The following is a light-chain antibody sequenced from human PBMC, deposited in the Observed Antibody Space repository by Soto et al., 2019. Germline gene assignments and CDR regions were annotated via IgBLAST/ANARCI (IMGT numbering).Light chain of an antibody. V-gene: IGKV1-5*01. CDR1: QSVSGW. Sequence: DIQMTQSPSALSAPVGDRVTITCRASQSVSGWLAWYQQKPGKAPKLLIYDVSSLERGVPSRFSGSGSGTEFTLTISGLHPDDFATYYCQQYESYSGTFGPGTKVDIK. CDR2: DVS. CDR3: QQYESYSGT. J-gene: IGKJ1*01.